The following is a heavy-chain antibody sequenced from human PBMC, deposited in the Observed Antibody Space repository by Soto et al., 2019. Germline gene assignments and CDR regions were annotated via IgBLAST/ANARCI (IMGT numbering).Heavy chain of an antibody. Sequence: SETLSLTCTVSGGSISSSYWSWIWQPPGKGLEWIGYIYYTGSTTYNPSLKSRVTISVDTSKDQFSLKLSSVTAADTAVYYCARQDSSRFYYMDVWDKGTTVTVSS. V-gene: IGHV4-59*08. CDR2: IYYTGST. D-gene: IGHD6-13*01. CDR1: GGSISSSY. CDR3: ARQDSSRFYYMDV. J-gene: IGHJ6*03.